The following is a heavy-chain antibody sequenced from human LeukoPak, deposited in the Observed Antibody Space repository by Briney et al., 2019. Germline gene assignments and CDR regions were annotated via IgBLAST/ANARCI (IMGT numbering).Heavy chain of an antibody. Sequence: SQTLSLTCTVSGGSISSGDYYWSWIRQPPGKGLEWIGYIYYSGSTYYNPSLKSRVAISVDTSKNQFSLKLSSVTAADTAVYYCARESNCGGDCYSDAFDIWGQGTMVTVSS. CDR1: GGSISSGDYY. J-gene: IGHJ3*02. CDR3: ARESNCGGDCYSDAFDI. CDR2: IYYSGST. V-gene: IGHV4-30-4*08. D-gene: IGHD2-21*01.